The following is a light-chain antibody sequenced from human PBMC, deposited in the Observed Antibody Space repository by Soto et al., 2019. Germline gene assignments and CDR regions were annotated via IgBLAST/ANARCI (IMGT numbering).Light chain of an antibody. J-gene: IGKJ1*01. CDR2: GAF. CDR1: QDIRTE. Sequence: AIQMTQSPSSLSVSVGDRVTITCRASQDIRTELGWYQQKPGKAPRLLIHGAFSLQSGVPSRFSGSGSGTDFTLTISSLQPDDFATYYCLQDFKYPRTFGQGTKVEV. V-gene: IGKV1-6*01. CDR3: LQDFKYPRT.